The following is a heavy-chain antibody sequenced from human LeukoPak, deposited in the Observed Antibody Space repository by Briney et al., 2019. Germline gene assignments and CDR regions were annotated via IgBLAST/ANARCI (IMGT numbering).Heavy chain of an antibody. J-gene: IGHJ5*02. Sequence: SETLSLTCTVSGGSISSSSYYWGWIRQPPGKGLEWIGSIYYSGSTYYNPSLKSRVTISVDTSKNQFSLKLSSVTAADTAVYCCARHGFVRSSSLGNWFDPWGQGTLVTVSS. CDR2: IYYSGST. CDR1: GGSISSSSYY. CDR3: ARHGFVRSSSLGNWFDP. V-gene: IGHV4-39*01. D-gene: IGHD6-13*01.